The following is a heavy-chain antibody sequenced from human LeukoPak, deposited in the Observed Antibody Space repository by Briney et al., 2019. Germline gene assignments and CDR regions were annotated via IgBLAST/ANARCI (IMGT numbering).Heavy chain of an antibody. CDR2: ISVNGGSK. CDR3: ARPRAPCNNHHSHFYMDA. D-gene: IGHD1/OR15-1a*01. V-gene: IGHV3-64*02. J-gene: IGHJ6*03. Sequence: PGGSLTLACRASGFTFSSYPMVWVRQAPGKGLEFVSGISVNGGSKYYADSVEGRFTVSRDSSKNTLFLQLGSLRPDDTAVYYCARPRAPCNNHHSHFYMDAWGKGTTVVVSS. CDR1: GFTFSSYP.